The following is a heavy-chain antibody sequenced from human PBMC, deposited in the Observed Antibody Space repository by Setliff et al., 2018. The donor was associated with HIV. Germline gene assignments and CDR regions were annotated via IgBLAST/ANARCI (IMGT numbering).Heavy chain of an antibody. J-gene: IGHJ4*02. V-gene: IGHV3-74*01. CDR3: ASSLEFYYDTNGFYGFDY. CDR1: GFTFSSYS. CDR2: IDKDGTTT. D-gene: IGHD3-22*01. Sequence: PGESLKISCVVSGFTFSSYSMNWVRQTPGKGPVWVSRIDKDGTTTSYADSVKGRLIISRDNAKNTLYLQMKSLRAEDTAVYYCASSLEFYYDTNGFYGFDYWGQGTRVTVSS.